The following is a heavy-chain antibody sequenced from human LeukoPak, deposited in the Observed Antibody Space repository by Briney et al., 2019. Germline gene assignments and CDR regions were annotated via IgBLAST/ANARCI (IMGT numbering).Heavy chain of an antibody. J-gene: IGHJ4*02. CDR3: ARDGSNVKDIVATNIDY. D-gene: IGHD5-12*01. CDR1: GYSFSTYT. V-gene: IGHV1-3*01. CDR2: INAGNGNT. Sequence: ASVKVSCKASGYSFSTYTMNWVRQAPGQRLEWMGWINAGNGNTKYSQKFQGRVTITRDTSASTAYMEMRSLRSEDTAVYYCARDGSNVKDIVATNIDYWGQGTLVTVSS.